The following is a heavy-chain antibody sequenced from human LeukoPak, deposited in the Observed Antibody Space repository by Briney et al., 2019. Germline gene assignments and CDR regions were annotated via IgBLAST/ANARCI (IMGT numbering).Heavy chain of an antibody. D-gene: IGHD6-6*01. Sequence: ASVKVSYKASGGTFSSYAISWVRQAPGQGLEWMGRIIPIFGIANYAQKFQGRVTITADKSTSTAYMELSSLRSEDTAVYYCARSIAARTYYFDYWGQGTLVTVSS. CDR1: GGTFSSYA. CDR2: IIPIFGIA. J-gene: IGHJ4*02. V-gene: IGHV1-69*04. CDR3: ARSIAARTYYFDY.